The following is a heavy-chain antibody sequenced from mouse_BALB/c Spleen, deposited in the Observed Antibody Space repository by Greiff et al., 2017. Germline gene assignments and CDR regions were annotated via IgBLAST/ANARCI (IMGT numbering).Heavy chain of an antibody. CDR1: GYAFTNYL. J-gene: IGHJ2*01. V-gene: IGHV1-54*01. Sequence: QVQLQQSGAELVRPGTSVKVSCKASGYAFTNYLIEWVKQRPGQGLEWIGVINPGSGGTNYNEKFKGKATLTADKSSSTAYMQLSSLTSDDSAVYFCARSGNYLDYFDYWGQGTTLTVSS. CDR2: INPGSGGT. D-gene: IGHD2-1*01. CDR3: ARSGNYLDYFDY.